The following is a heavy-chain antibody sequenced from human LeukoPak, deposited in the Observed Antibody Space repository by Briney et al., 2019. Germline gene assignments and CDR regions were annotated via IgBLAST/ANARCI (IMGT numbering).Heavy chain of an antibody. J-gene: IGHJ6*03. CDR2: KSDDGGNT. D-gene: IGHD3-16*01. CDR1: GFTLTSYG. V-gene: IGHV3-30*18. CDR3: AKDSSSYDWGYMDV. Sequence: GGSLRLSCAASGFTLTSYGTQSVRQTPGKGLEWVSVKSDDGGNTYYADSVKGGFTISRDNSKKTLYLQMNRLRAEGTAVYYCAKDSSSYDWGYMDVWGKGTTVTISS.